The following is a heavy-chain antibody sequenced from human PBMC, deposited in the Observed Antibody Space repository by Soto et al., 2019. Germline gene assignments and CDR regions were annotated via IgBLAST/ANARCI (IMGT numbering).Heavy chain of an antibody. V-gene: IGHV3-30-3*01. CDR2: ISYDGSNK. J-gene: IGHJ4*02. D-gene: IGHD3-10*01. CDR3: ARGFLGSGSYSAAFDY. Sequence: GGSLRLSCAASGFTFSSYALHWVRQAPGKGLEWVAFISYDGSNKYYADSVKGRFTISRDNSKNTLYLQMNSLRAEDTAVYYCARGFLGSGSYSAAFDYWGQGTLVTVSS. CDR1: GFTFSSYA.